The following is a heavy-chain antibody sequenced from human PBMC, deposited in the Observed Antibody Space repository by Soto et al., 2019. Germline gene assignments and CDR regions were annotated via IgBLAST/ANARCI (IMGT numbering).Heavy chain of an antibody. CDR2: ISGSGGSA. Sequence: GGSLRLSCAASGFTFSDFYMSWVRQAPGKGLEWVSAISGSGGSAYYADSVKGRFTISRDNSKNTLYLQMNSLRAEDTAVYYCAKDPTIFGVVISAYYYMDVWGKGTTVTVSS. CDR1: GFTFSDFY. D-gene: IGHD3-3*01. V-gene: IGHV3-23*01. J-gene: IGHJ6*03. CDR3: AKDPTIFGVVISAYYYMDV.